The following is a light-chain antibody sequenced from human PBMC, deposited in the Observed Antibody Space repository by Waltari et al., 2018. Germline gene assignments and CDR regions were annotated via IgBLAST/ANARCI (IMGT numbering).Light chain of an antibody. CDR2: GKH. V-gene: IGLV3-19*01. CDR1: SLRSYY. CDR3: NARDSSGNLVV. J-gene: IGLJ2*01. Sequence: SSELTQDPAVSVALGQTVRITCQGDSLRSYYASWYQQKPGQAPVLLIYGKHSRRSGIPDLFSASSSENTATLTITGAQAEDEADYYCNARDSSGNLVVFGGGTKLTVL.